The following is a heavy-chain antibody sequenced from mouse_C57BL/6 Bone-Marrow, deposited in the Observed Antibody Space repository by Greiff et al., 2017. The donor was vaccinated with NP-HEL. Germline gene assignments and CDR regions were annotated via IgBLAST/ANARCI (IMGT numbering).Heavy chain of an antibody. V-gene: IGHV14-2*01. D-gene: IGHD1-1*01. CDR3: ATYYYGPENFFDY. CDR2: IDPEDGET. J-gene: IGHJ2*01. Sequence: VQLQQSGAELVKPGASVKLSCTASGFNIKDYYMHWVKQRTAQGLAWIGRIDPEDGETKYAPQFQGKATITADTSSNTAYLQLSSLTSEDTAVYYCATYYYGPENFFDYWGQGTTLTVSS. CDR1: GFNIKDYY.